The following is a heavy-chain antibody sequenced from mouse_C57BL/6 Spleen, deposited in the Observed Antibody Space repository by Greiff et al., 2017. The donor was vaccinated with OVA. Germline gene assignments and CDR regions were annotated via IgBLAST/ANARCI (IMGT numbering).Heavy chain of an antibody. CDR1: GFTFSSYA. V-gene: IGHV5-4*01. CDR3: ARDGRLGGYFDY. J-gene: IGHJ2*01. Sequence: EVQLVESGGGLVKPGGSLKLSCAASGFTFSSYAMSWVRQTPEKRLEWVATISDGGSYTYYPDNVKGRFTISRDNAKNNLYLQMSHLKSEDTAMYYCARDGRLGGYFDYWGQGTTLTVSS. D-gene: IGHD4-1*01. CDR2: ISDGGSYT.